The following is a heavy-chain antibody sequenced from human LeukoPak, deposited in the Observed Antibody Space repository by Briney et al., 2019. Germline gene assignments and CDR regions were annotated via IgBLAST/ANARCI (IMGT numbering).Heavy chain of an antibody. CDR3: ARETAYYDFWSGSTELWFDP. Sequence: GGSLRLSCAASGFTFSSYWMSWVRQAPGKGLEWVANIKQDGSEKYYVDSVKGRFTISRDNAKNSLYLQMNSLRAEDTAVYYCARETAYYDFWSGSTELWFDPWAREPWSPSPQ. CDR1: GFTFSSYW. V-gene: IGHV3-7*01. J-gene: IGHJ5*02. D-gene: IGHD3-3*01. CDR2: IKQDGSEK.